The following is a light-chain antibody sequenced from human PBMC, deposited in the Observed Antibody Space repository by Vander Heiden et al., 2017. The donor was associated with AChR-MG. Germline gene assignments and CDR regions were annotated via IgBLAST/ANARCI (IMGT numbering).Light chain of an antibody. CDR1: QSVGSPY. CDR3: LHFHYSPLLT. Sequence: IVLPQSPDAMALSPGERATLYCRASQSVGSPYLSWYQQRPGQAPRLLLYSTSIRATGIPDRFSGGGSGTDFTLTIDGLEPEDSAVYYCLHFHYSPLLTFGGGTKVKI. CDR2: STS. J-gene: IGKJ4*01. V-gene: IGKV3-20*01.